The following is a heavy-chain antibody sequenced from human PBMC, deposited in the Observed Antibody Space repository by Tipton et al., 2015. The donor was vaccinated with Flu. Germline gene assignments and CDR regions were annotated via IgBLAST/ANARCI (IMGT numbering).Heavy chain of an antibody. CDR1: GYRFNTYA. CDR3: VRGRVQGMVVVGPTPVGEH. V-gene: IGHV1-69*13. Sequence: QSGAEVKKPGASVKVSCKVSGYRFNTYAINWVRQAPGQGLEWMGGIILIFGTTDYAQKFQGRVTFTADESTSTAYMELRSLRSDDTALYYCVRGRVQGMVVVGPTPVGEHWGQGTLVTVSS. D-gene: IGHD2-15*01. CDR2: IILIFGTT. J-gene: IGHJ1*01.